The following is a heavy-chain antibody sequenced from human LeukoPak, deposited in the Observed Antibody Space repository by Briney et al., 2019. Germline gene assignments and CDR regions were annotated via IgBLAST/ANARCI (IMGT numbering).Heavy chain of an antibody. V-gene: IGHV3-74*01. Sequence: GGSLRLSCAASGFTFSSYWMHWVRQAPGKGLVWVSRINGDGGSTSYADSVKGRFTISRDNSKSTLYLQMNSLRAEDTAVYYCAKGHSGSENWFDPWGQGTLVTVSS. D-gene: IGHD3-10*01. CDR2: INGDGGST. CDR1: GFTFSSYW. J-gene: IGHJ5*02. CDR3: AKGHSGSENWFDP.